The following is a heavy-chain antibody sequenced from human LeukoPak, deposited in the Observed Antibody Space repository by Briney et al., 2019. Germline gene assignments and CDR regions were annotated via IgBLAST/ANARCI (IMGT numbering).Heavy chain of an antibody. CDR2: IYSGGST. J-gene: IGHJ3*02. D-gene: IGHD6-19*01. Sequence: GGSLRLSCAASGFTVSSNYMSWVRQAPGKGLEWVSVIYSGGSTYYADSVKGRFTISRDNSKNTLYLQMNSLRAEDTAVYYCASSSGSLYDAFDIWGQGTMVTVSS. V-gene: IGHV3-53*01. CDR1: GFTVSSNY. CDR3: ASSSGSLYDAFDI.